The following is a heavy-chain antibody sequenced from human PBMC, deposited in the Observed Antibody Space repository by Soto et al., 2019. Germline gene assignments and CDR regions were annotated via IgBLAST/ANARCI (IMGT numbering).Heavy chain of an antibody. V-gene: IGHV3-7*03. Sequence: PGGSLRLSCAASGFTFSSYWISWVRQAPGKGLEWVANIKQDGSEKYYVDSVKGRFTISKDNAKNSLYLQMNSLRAEDTAVYYCARVVFQQWLVRYDYFDYWGQGTLVTVSS. D-gene: IGHD6-19*01. J-gene: IGHJ4*02. CDR1: GFTFSSYW. CDR3: ARVVFQQWLVRYDYFDY. CDR2: IKQDGSEK.